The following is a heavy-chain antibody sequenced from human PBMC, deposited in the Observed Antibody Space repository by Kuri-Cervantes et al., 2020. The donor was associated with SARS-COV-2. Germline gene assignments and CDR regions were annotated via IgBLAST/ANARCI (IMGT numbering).Heavy chain of an antibody. CDR3: ARDANRITIFGVVIIPGVGDV. J-gene: IGHJ6*02. V-gene: IGHV3-21*01. Sequence: GGSLRLSCAASGFTFGSYAMAWVRQAPGKGLEWVSSISSSSSYIYYADSVKGRFTISRDNAKNSLYLQMNSLRAEDTAVYYCARDANRITIFGVVIIPGVGDVWGRGTTVTVSS. D-gene: IGHD3-3*01. CDR1: GFTFGSYA. CDR2: ISSSSSYI.